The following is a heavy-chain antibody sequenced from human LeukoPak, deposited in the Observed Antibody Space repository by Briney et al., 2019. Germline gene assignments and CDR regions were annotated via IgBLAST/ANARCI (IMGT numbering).Heavy chain of an antibody. CDR3: VRGRGSFYFDY. V-gene: IGHV4-59*01. Sequence: SETLSLTCAVSGGSISSYYWSWIRQPPGKGLEWIGCIYYSGSTNYNPSLKSRVTISVDTSKNQFSLKLSSVTAADTAVYYGVRGRGSFYFDYWGQGTLVTVSS. D-gene: IGHD3-10*01. CDR1: GGSISSYY. CDR2: IYYSGST. J-gene: IGHJ4*02.